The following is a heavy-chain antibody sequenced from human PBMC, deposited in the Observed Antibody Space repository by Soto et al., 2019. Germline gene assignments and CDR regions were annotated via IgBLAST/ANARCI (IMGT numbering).Heavy chain of an antibody. D-gene: IGHD3-10*01. CDR3: ARVRGNPRATRPYYFDY. Sequence: ASVKVSCKASGYTFTSYGISWVRQAPGQGLEWMGWISAYNGNTNYAQKLQGRVTMTTDTSTSTAYMELRSLRSDDTAVYYCARVRGNPRATRPYYFDYWGQGTLVTVSS. V-gene: IGHV1-18*04. CDR1: GYTFTSYG. J-gene: IGHJ4*02. CDR2: ISAYNGNT.